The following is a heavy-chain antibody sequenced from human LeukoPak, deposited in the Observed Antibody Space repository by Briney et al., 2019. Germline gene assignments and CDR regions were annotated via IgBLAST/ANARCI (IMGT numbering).Heavy chain of an antibody. Sequence: SETLSLTCAVSGGSIRSNNHYWGWIRQPPGKGLEWIGNIYFNGNIAYNPSLQSRVTISVDTSKNQFSLRLNSVTSADTAMYYCARRAGDYSHPYDYWGQGTLVTVSS. CDR1: GGSIRSNNHY. V-gene: IGHV4-39*07. D-gene: IGHD3-22*01. CDR2: IYFNGNI. J-gene: IGHJ4*02. CDR3: ARRAGDYSHPYDY.